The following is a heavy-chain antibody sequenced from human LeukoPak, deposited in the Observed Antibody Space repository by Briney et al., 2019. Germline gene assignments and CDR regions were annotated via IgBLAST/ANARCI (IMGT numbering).Heavy chain of an antibody. CDR1: GGTFSSYA. CDR3: ARHAGIAAPLFDY. CDR2: IIPIFGTA. Sequence: SVKASCKASGGTFSSYAISWVRQAPGQGLEWMGGIIPIFGTANYAQKFQGRVTITADESTSTAYMELSSLRSEDTAVYYCARHAGIAAPLFDYWGQGTLVTVSS. J-gene: IGHJ4*02. D-gene: IGHD6-13*01. V-gene: IGHV1-69*01.